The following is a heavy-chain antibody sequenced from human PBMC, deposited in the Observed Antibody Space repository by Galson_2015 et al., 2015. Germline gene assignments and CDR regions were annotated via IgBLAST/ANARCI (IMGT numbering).Heavy chain of an antibody. CDR2: ISSSSTYI. V-gene: IGHV3-21*01. Sequence: SLRLCCAASGFTFSSDSMNWVRQAPGKGLEWVSSISSSSTYIYYEDSVRGRFTISRDNAKNSLYLQMNSLRAEDTAVYYCARGPWYFDLWGRGTLVTVSS. CDR3: ARGPWYFDL. CDR1: GFTFSSDS. J-gene: IGHJ2*01.